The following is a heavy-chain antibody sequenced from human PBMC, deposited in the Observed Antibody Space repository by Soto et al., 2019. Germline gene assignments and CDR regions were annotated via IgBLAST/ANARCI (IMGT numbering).Heavy chain of an antibody. CDR1: GFTFNNYD. CDR2: IGAAGDT. D-gene: IGHD5-12*01. V-gene: IGHV3-13*01. Sequence: PGGSLRLSCAASGFTFNNYDMHWVRQATGKGLEWVAVIGAAGDTHYPGSVKGRFTISRENGKNSVYLQMNSLRAGDTAIYYCERDSAYDLTQHGMDVWGQGTTVTVYS. J-gene: IGHJ6*02. CDR3: ERDSAYDLTQHGMDV.